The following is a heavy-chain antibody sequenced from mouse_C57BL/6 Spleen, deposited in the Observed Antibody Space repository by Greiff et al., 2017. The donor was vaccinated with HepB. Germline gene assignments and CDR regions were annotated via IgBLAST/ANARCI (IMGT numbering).Heavy chain of an antibody. CDR2: IDPETGGT. CDR1: GYTFTDYE. Sequence: SGAELVRPGASVTLSCKASGYTFTDYEMHWVKQTPVHGLEWIGAIDPETGGTAYNQKFKGKAILTADKSSSTAYMELRSLTSEDSAVYYCTRPHLFLSFDYWGQGTTLTVSS. J-gene: IGHJ2*01. V-gene: IGHV1-15*01. D-gene: IGHD1-1*01. CDR3: TRPHLFLSFDY.